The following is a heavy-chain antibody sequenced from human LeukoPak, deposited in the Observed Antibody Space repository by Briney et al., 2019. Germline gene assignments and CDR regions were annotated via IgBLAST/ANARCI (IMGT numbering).Heavy chain of an antibody. CDR1: GFSFRSYA. CDR2: ISGSGGST. D-gene: IGHD1-14*01. V-gene: IGHV3-23*01. J-gene: IGHJ4*02. Sequence: PGGSLRLSCAASGFSFRSYAMSWVRQAPGKGLEWVSAISGSGGSTYFADSVKGRFTISRDNSKNTLYLQMNSLRAEDTAVYYCAKDRAWDREYFDYWGQGTLVTVSS. CDR3: AKDRAWDREYFDY.